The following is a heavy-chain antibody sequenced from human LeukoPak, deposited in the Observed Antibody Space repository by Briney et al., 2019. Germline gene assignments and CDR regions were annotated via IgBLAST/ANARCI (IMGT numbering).Heavy chain of an antibody. J-gene: IGHJ4*02. V-gene: IGHV4-39*01. CDR1: GGSISSSSYY. D-gene: IGHD2-2*01. CDR3: ARRPVVPAAVSYFDN. Sequence: SETLSLTCTVAGGSISSSSYYWGWIRQPPGKGLEWIGGIYYTGTTYYSPSLNSRITISMDTSKNQFSLRLASVTAADTALYYCARRPVVPAAVSYFDNWGQGTLVTVSS. CDR2: IYYTGTT.